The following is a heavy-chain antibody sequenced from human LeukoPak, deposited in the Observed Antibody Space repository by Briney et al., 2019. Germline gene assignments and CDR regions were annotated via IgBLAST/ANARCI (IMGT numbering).Heavy chain of an antibody. CDR2: ISSSSSYI. V-gene: IGHV3-21*01. D-gene: IGHD3-3*01. J-gene: IGHJ4*02. CDR1: GFTFSSYA. Sequence: GGSLRLSCAASGFTFSSYAMSWVRQAPGKGLEWVSSISSSSSYIYYADSVKGRFTISRVNAKNSLYLQMNSLRAEDTAVYYCARDGQYYDFWSGYFAYSHFDYWGQGTLVTVSS. CDR3: ARDGQYYDFWSGYFAYSHFDY.